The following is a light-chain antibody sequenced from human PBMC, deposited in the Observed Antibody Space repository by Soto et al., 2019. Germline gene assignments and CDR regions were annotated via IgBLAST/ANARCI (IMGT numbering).Light chain of an antibody. CDR3: QKYNSAPLT. CDR2: AAS. V-gene: IGKV1-27*01. Sequence: DIQMTQSPSSLSASVGDRVTITCRASQGMSNYLAWYQQKPGKVPKLLIYAASTLQSGVPSRFSGSGSGTDFTLTITNLQPEDVATYYCQKYNSAPLTFGGGTKVEIK. J-gene: IGKJ4*01. CDR1: QGMSNY.